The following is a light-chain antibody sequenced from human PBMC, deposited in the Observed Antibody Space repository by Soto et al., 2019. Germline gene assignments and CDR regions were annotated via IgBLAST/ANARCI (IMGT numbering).Light chain of an antibody. V-gene: IGLV1-40*01. J-gene: IGLJ2*01. CDR3: QSYDSSLSGGVV. CDR2: GNS. Sequence: QSVLTQPPSVSGAPGQRVTISCTGSSSNIGAGYDVHWYQQLPGTAPKLLIYGNSNRPSGVPDRCSGSKSGTSASLAITGLQAEDEADDYGQSYDSSLSGGVVFGGGTKVTVL. CDR1: SSNIGAGYD.